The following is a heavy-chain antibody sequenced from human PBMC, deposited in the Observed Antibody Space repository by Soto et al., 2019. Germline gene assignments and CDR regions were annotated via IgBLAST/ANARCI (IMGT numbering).Heavy chain of an antibody. CDR3: ARDTNGLHY. CDR2: INTDGSST. CDR1: GLIFSNYK. V-gene: IGHV3-74*01. Sequence: EVQLVDSVGGLVQPGGSLRLSCAASGLIFSNYKMHWVRQAPGKWLVWVSRINTDGSSTDDADSVKGRFTGSRDNAKNTMYLQMNSLTADDTAVYYCARDTNGLHYWGQGTLVTVSS. J-gene: IGHJ4*02. D-gene: IGHD2-8*01.